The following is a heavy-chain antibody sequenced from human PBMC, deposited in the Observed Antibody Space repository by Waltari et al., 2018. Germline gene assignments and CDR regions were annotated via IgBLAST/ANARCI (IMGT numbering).Heavy chain of an antibody. CDR1: GSTLTELS. J-gene: IGHJ4*02. CDR2: FDPEDGET. D-gene: IGHD1-26*01. Sequence: QVQLVQSGAEVKKPGASVKVSCKVSGSTLTELSMHWVRQAPGKGLEWMVGFDPEDGETIYAQKFQGRVTMTEDTSTDTAYMELSSLRSEDTAVYYCATRDSGSYYVDYWGQGTLVTVSS. CDR3: ATRDSGSYYVDY. V-gene: IGHV1-24*01.